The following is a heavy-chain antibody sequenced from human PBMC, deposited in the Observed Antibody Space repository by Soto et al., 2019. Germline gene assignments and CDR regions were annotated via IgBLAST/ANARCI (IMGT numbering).Heavy chain of an antibody. D-gene: IGHD3-3*01. CDR3: ARGIKFLEWPLYVRWFDP. J-gene: IGHJ5*02. CDR1: GGSFSGYY. Sequence: SETLSLTCAVYGGSFSGYYWSWIRQPQGKGLEWIGEINHSGSTNYNPSLKSRVTISVDTSKNQFSLKLSSVTAADTAVYYCARGIKFLEWPLYVRWFDPWGQGTLVTVSS. CDR2: INHSGST. V-gene: IGHV4-34*01.